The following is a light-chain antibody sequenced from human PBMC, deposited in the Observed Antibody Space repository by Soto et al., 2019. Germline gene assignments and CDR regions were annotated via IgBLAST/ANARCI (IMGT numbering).Light chain of an antibody. V-gene: IGKV1-27*01. CDR3: QQSYSTPLT. CDR2: AAF. Sequence: DIQMTQSPSSLSASLGDSVTIXXRASQGIRNSLAWYQQKPGKVPKLXISAAFTLQSGVPSRFSGSGAGTDFTLTISSLQPEDFATYYCQQSYSTPLTFGGGTKVDI. CDR1: QGIRNS. J-gene: IGKJ4*01.